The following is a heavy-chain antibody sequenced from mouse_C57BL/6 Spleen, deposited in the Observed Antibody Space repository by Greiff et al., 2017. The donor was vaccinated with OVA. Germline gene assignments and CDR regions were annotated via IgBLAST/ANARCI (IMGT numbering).Heavy chain of an antibody. CDR3: ARGDYDGYWYFDV. CDR1: GYSITSGYY. CDR2: ISYDGSN. J-gene: IGHJ1*03. D-gene: IGHD2-4*01. V-gene: IGHV3-6*01. Sequence: EVKLQESGPGLVKPSQSLSLTCSVTGYSITSGYYWNWIRQFPGNKLEWMGYISYDGSNNYNPSLKNRISITRDTSKNQFFLKLNSVTTEDTATYYCARGDYDGYWYFDVWGTGTTVTVSS.